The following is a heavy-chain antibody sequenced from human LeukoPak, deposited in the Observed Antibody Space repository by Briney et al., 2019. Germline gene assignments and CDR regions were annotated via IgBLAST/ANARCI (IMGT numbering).Heavy chain of an antibody. CDR2: ISYDGSNK. CDR3: AKDPGQWELGYYFDY. CDR1: GFTFSSYG. D-gene: IGHD1-26*01. Sequence: PGGSLRLSCAASGFTFSSYGMHWVRQAPGKGLEWVAVISYDGSNKYYADSVKGRFTISRDNSKNTLYLQMNSLRAEDTAVYYCAKDPGQWELGYYFDYWGQGTLVTVSS. J-gene: IGHJ4*02. V-gene: IGHV3-30*18.